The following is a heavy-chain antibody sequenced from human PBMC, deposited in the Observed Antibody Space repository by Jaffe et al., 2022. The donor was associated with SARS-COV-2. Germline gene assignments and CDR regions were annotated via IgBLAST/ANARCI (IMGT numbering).Heavy chain of an antibody. Sequence: QLLLQESGPGLVKPSETLSLACTVSGGSISDSTYYWVWIRQPPGKGLEWIGSIHYSGNTHYNPSLKSRVSISVDTSKSHFSLRLSSMTAADTAVYYCARHPYGSGRNWFDPWGQGTLVTVSS. V-gene: IGHV4-39*01. J-gene: IGHJ5*02. CDR1: GGSISDSTYY. CDR2: IHYSGNT. CDR3: ARHPYGSGRNWFDP. D-gene: IGHD3-10*01.